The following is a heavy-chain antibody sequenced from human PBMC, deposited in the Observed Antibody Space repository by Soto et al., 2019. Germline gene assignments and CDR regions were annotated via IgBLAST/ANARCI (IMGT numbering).Heavy chain of an antibody. J-gene: IGHJ3*02. CDR3: ARDPTYDIHAFDI. Sequence: QVQLQESGPGLVKPSGTLSLTCAVSGGSISSSNWWSWVRQPPGKGLEWIGEIYHSGSTNYNPSLNSRVTMSVDKSKNQFSLQLSSVTAADTAVYYCARDPTYDIHAFDIWGQGTTVTVSS. CDR2: IYHSGST. V-gene: IGHV4-4*02. D-gene: IGHD3-9*01. CDR1: GGSISSSNW.